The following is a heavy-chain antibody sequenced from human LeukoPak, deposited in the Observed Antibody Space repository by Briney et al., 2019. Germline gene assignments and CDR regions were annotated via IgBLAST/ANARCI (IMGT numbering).Heavy chain of an antibody. Sequence: GGSLRLSCTVSGFTVSSNSMSWVRQAPGKGLEGVSFIYSDNTHYSDSVKGRFTITRDNSKNTLYLQMNSLRAEDTAVYYCARRAGAYSHPYDYWGQGTLVTVSS. J-gene: IGHJ4*02. CDR1: GFTVSSNS. D-gene: IGHD4/OR15-4a*01. CDR3: ARRAGAYSHPYDY. CDR2: IYSDNT. V-gene: IGHV3-53*01.